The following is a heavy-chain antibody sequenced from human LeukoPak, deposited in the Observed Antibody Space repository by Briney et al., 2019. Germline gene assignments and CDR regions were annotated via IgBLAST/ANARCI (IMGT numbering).Heavy chain of an antibody. J-gene: IGHJ4*02. V-gene: IGHV3-23*01. D-gene: IGHD2-2*01. CDR1: QFIFSNYA. CDR3: AKGGRHLPAAYDY. Sequence: GGSLRLSCAASQFIFSNYAISWVRQAPGKGLEWVSTISGSGGSTYYADSVKGRFTISRDNSKNTLSLQMESLRAGDTAVYFCAKGGRHLPAAYDYWGQGALVTVSS. CDR2: ISGSGGST.